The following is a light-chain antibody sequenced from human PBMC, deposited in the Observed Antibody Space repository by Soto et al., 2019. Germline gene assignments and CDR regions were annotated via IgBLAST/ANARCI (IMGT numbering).Light chain of an antibody. Sequence: DIQMTQSPSTLSASVGDRVTITCRASQSISIWLVGYQQKPGKAPQVLIFNATTLQRGVPARFSGSGSGTEFTLPISSRQPEEFATYYCQQYNDYSTWTFGQGTRVDIK. V-gene: IGKV1-5*01. CDR1: QSISIW. CDR2: NAT. CDR3: QQYNDYSTWT. J-gene: IGKJ1*01.